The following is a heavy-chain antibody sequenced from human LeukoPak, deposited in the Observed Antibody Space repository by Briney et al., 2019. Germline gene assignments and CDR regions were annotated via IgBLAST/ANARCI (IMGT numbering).Heavy chain of an antibody. D-gene: IGHD3-16*02. J-gene: IGHJ4*02. CDR3: ARGGLRLGELSLLYLDY. CDR1: GGSFSGYY. Sequence: SETLSLTCAVYGGSFSGYYWSWIRQPPGKGLEWIGEVNHRGSTNYNPSLKSRVTISVDTSKNQFSLKLSSVTAADTAVYYCARGGLRLGELSLLYLDYWGQGTLVTVSS. CDR2: VNHRGST. V-gene: IGHV4-34*01.